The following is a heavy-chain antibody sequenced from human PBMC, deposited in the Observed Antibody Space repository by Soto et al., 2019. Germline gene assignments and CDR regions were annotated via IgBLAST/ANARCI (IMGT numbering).Heavy chain of an antibody. CDR3: ARGPINNYDFWSGYLIPNNWFDP. V-gene: IGHV4-34*01. D-gene: IGHD3-3*01. CDR1: GGSFSGYY. Sequence: SETLSLTCAVYGGSFSGYYWSWIRQPPGKGLEWIGEINHSGSTNYNPSLKSRVTISVDTSKNQFSLKLSSVTAADTAVYYCARGPINNYDFWSGYLIPNNWFDPWGQGTLVTVSS. J-gene: IGHJ5*02. CDR2: INHSGST.